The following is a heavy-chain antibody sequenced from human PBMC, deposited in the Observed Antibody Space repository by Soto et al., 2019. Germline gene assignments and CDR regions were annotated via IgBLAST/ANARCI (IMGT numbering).Heavy chain of an antibody. Sequence: SVKVSCKASGYTFTSYGISWVRQAPGQGLEWMGWIIPIFGKANYAQKFQGRVTITADESTSTAYMELSSLRSEDTAVYYCARSPHYYYDSSGYVGVSYYGMDVWGQGTTVTVSS. J-gene: IGHJ6*02. CDR2: IIPIFGKA. V-gene: IGHV1-69*13. CDR3: ARSPHYYYDSSGYVGVSYYGMDV. CDR1: GYTFTSYG. D-gene: IGHD3-22*01.